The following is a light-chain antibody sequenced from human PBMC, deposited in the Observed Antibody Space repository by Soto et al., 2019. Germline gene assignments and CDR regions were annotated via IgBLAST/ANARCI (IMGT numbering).Light chain of an antibody. Sequence: EGASLSCIASQSVSSNLAWYQQKPGQAPRLLIYGASNRATGIPASFSGSGSGTEFTLTISSLLHADDAIQDCRPFKDWPMWRFG. CDR2: GAS. V-gene: IGKV3-15*01. J-gene: IGKJ1*01. CDR1: QSVSSN. CDR3: RPFKDWPMWR.